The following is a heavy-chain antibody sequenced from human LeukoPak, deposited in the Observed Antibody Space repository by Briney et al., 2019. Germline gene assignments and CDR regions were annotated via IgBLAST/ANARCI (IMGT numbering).Heavy chain of an antibody. CDR3: ARTYYDFWSGRGEEYFQH. J-gene: IGHJ1*01. CDR1: GGTLSSYA. V-gene: IGHV1-69*05. D-gene: IGHD3-3*01. Sequence: SVKVSCKASGGTLSSYAISWVRQAPGQGLEWMGGIIPIFGTANYAQKFQGRVTITTDESTSTAYMELSSLRSEDTAVYYCARTYYDFWSGRGEEYFQHWGQGTLVTVSS. CDR2: IIPIFGTA.